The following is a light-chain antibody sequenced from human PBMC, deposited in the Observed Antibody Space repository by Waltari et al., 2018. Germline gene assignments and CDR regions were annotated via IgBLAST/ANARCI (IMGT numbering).Light chain of an antibody. CDR2: EAS. CDR1: QSISVW. CDR3: QEYDSYQFA. Sequence: DIQMTQSPSTLSAFVADRVTITCRASQSISVWLAWYQQKPGEAPKLLIYEASKLESGVPSRFSGDGSGTEFTLTISSLQPDDFATYYCQEYDSYQFAFGPGTKVDL. V-gene: IGKV1-5*03. J-gene: IGKJ3*01.